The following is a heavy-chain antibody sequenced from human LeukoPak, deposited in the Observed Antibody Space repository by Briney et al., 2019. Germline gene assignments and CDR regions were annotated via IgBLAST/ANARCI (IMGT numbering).Heavy chain of an antibody. D-gene: IGHD2-2*01. CDR1: GFTFSSYS. CDR3: ASSIAVIPGGTYYYMDV. CDR2: IGGSGSYI. V-gene: IGHV3-21*01. J-gene: IGHJ6*03. Sequence: GGSLRLSCAASGFTFSSYSMNWVRQAPGQGLEWASSIGGSGSYIYYADSVRGRFTISRDNAKNSLYLQMNSLRAEDTAVYYCASSIAVIPGGTYYYMDVWGRGTTVTVSS.